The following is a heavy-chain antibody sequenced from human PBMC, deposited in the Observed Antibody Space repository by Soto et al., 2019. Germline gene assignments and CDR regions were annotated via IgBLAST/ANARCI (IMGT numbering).Heavy chain of an antibody. D-gene: IGHD2-15*01. CDR1: GFTFSSYE. V-gene: IGHV3-48*03. J-gene: IGHJ3*02. Sequence: GGSLSLSCAASGFTFSSYEMNWVRQAPGKGLEWVSYISSSGSTIYYADSVKGRFTISRDNSKNTLFLQMDSLRSEDTAVYFCTQIVVVAASWTVDIWGQGTTVTV. CDR3: TQIVVVAASWTVDI. CDR2: ISSSGSTI.